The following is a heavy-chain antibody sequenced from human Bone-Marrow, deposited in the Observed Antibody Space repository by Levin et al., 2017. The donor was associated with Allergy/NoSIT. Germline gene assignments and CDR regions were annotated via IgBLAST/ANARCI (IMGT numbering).Heavy chain of an antibody. CDR1: GFTFSSYW. V-gene: IGHV3-7*01. D-gene: IGHD1-26*01. CDR2: IKQDGSEK. CDR3: ARDGSYLHYWYFDL. Sequence: PGGSLRLSCAASGFTFSSYWMSWVRQAPGKGLEWVANIKQDGSEKYYVDSVKGRFTISRDNAKNSLYLQMNSLRAEDTAVYYCARDGSYLHYWYFDLWGRGTLVTVSS. J-gene: IGHJ2*01.